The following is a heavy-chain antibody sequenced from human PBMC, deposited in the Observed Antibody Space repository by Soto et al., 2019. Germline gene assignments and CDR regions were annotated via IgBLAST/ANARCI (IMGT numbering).Heavy chain of an antibody. V-gene: IGHV4-31*03. Sequence: QVQRQESGPGLVKPSQTLSLTCTVSGGSISSGNYYWSWLRQHPGKGLEWIGYIYHSGSTYYNPSLKSRVTISVDTSKNQFSLKLSSVTAADTAIYYCAREYGDPFPSNWFDPWGQGTLVTVSS. CDR2: IYHSGST. D-gene: IGHD4-17*01. CDR3: AREYGDPFPSNWFDP. J-gene: IGHJ5*02. CDR1: GGSISSGNYY.